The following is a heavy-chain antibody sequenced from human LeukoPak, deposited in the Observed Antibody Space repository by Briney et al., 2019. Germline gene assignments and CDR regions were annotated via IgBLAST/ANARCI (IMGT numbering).Heavy chain of an antibody. CDR2: IYYSGST. D-gene: IGHD6-19*01. CDR1: GGSISSSSYY. V-gene: IGHV4-39*01. J-gene: IGHJ4*02. CDR3: ARLPGIAVAGTVLDY. Sequence: SETLSLTCTVSGGSISSSSYYWGWIRQPPGKGLEWIGSIYYSGSTYYNPSLKSRVTISVDTSKNQFSLKLSSVTAADTAVYYCARLPGIAVAGTVLDYWGQGTLVTVSS.